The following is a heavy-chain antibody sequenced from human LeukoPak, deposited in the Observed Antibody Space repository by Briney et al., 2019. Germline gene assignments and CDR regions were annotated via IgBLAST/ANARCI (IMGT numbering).Heavy chain of an antibody. Sequence: GGSLRLSCAASGFTFRSYGMHWVRQAPGKGLEWVAVIWYDGSNKYYADSVKGRFTVSRDNSKNTLYLQMNSLRAGDTAVYYCATAVASSSGWYADYWGQGTLVTVSS. CDR3: ATAVASSSGWYADY. V-gene: IGHV3-33*01. CDR1: GFTFRSYG. J-gene: IGHJ4*02. CDR2: IWYDGSNK. D-gene: IGHD6-19*01.